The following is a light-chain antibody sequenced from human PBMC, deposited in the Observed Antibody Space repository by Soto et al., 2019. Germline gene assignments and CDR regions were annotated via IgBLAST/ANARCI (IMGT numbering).Light chain of an antibody. CDR3: RSYTTSNTLV. CDR2: DVT. CDR1: SSDVGAYNF. Sequence: QSALTQPASVSGSPGQSITISCTGTSSDVGAYNFVSWYQQHPGKAPKLMSYDVTNRPSGVSSRFSGSKSGNTASLAISGLQAEDEADYYCRSYTTSNTLVFGGGTKLTVL. V-gene: IGLV2-14*03. J-gene: IGLJ2*01.